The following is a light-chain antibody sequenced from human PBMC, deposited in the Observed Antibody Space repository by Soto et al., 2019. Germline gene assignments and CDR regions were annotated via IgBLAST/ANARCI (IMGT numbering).Light chain of an antibody. CDR2: DTS. CDR1: QSVSSSY. V-gene: IGKV3-20*01. CDR3: NQNNASRGR. J-gene: IGKJ1*01. Sequence: EIVLTQSPGTLSLSPGERATLSCRASQSVSSSYLAWYQQTPGQAPRLLVYDTSYRATGVPDRFSGSGSGTAFILTISGWGLEDPEGFYCNQNNASRGRFGEGTRWKSN.